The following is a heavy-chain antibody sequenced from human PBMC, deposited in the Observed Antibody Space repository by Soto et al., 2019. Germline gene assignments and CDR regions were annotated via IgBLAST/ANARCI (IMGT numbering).Heavy chain of an antibody. J-gene: IGHJ6*02. D-gene: IGHD3-9*01. CDR3: ARDWSKFSYNYPYYYAMDA. V-gene: IGHV3-23*01. CDR1: GFTFDDYA. Sequence: GGSLILSCAASGFTFDDYAMHWVRQVPGKGLEWVSGIFWVGGTTYYADSVRGRFTVSRDDSKNTLFLHMNSLRADDTAVYYCARDWSKFSYNYPYYYAMDAWGQGTTVTVSS. CDR2: IFWVGGTT.